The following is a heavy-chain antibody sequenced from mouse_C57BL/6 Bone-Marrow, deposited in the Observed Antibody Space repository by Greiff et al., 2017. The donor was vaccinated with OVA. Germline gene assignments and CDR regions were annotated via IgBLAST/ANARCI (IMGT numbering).Heavy chain of an antibody. CDR1: GYTFTSYW. J-gene: IGHJ1*03. D-gene: IGHD2-2*01. CDR2: IDPSDSYT. V-gene: IGHV1-69*01. Sequence: QVQLKQPGAELVMPGASVKLSCKASGYTFTSYWMHWVKQRPGQGLEWIGEIDPSDSYTNYNQKFKGKSTLTVDKSSSTAFMQLSRLTSEDSAVYYCARYGYYWYFDVWGTGTTVTVSS. CDR3: ARYGYYWYFDV.